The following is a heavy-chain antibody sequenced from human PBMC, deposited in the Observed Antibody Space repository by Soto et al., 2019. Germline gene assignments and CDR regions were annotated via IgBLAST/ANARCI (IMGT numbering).Heavy chain of an antibody. D-gene: IGHD3-10*01. V-gene: IGHV4-61*03. CDR3: ARESDSGNYYFAY. CDR2: IYNSGST. Sequence: SETLCLTCTVSGGSVSSGSYYWSWIRQPPGKGLEWIGYIYNSGSTNYNPSLKSRVTISVDTSKNHFSLRMSSVTAADTAVYYCARESDSGNYYFAYWSRGTLVTVSS. CDR1: GGSVSSGSYY. J-gene: IGHJ4*02.